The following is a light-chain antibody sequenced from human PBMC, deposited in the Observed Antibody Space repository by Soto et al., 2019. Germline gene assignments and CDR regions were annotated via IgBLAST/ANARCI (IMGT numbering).Light chain of an antibody. J-gene: IGKJ1*01. CDR1: QSISSW. CDR2: DAS. CDR3: QQYHSYWT. Sequence: DIQMTQSPSTLCASVGDTVTITCRASQSISSWLAWYQQKPGKAPKLLIYDASSLESGVPQRFSGSGSGTEFTLTISSLQTDDFSTYYCQQYHSYWTFGQGTKVDNK. V-gene: IGKV1-5*01.